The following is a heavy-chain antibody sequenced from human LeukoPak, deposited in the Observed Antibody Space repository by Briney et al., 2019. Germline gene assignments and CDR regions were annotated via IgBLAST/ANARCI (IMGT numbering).Heavy chain of an antibody. Sequence: SETLSLTCSVSGDSISSNYWIWIRQSPGKGLEWIGDIHYRGRTTYNPSLKSRVAMSLDTSKNQFSLRLSSVTAADTAVYYCARDREAVRPSHYHYYMGVWGKGTTVTVSS. V-gene: IGHV4-59*01. D-gene: IGHD6-6*01. J-gene: IGHJ6*03. CDR2: IHYRGRT. CDR3: ARDREAVRPSHYHYYMGV. CDR1: GDSISSNY.